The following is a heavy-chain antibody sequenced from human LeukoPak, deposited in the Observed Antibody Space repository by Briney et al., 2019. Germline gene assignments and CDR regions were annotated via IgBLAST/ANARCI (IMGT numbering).Heavy chain of an antibody. CDR3: AKDRDIVVVTALFDY. J-gene: IGHJ4*02. CDR1: GFTFSSYS. Sequence: GGSLRLPCAASGFTFSSYSMNWVRKAPGKGLGWVAVISYDGSNKYYADSVKGRFTISRDNSKNTLYLQMNSLRAEDTAVYYCAKDRDIVVVTALFDYWGQGTLVTVSS. CDR2: ISYDGSNK. V-gene: IGHV3-30*18. D-gene: IGHD2-21*02.